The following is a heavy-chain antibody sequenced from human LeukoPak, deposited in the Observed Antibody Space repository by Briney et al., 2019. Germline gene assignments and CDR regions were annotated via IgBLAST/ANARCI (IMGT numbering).Heavy chain of an antibody. D-gene: IGHD3-22*01. V-gene: IGHV3-23*01. CDR2: ISGSGGST. CDR1: GFTFSSYA. J-gene: IGHJ4*02. Sequence: PGGSLRLSCAASGFTFSSYAMSWVRQTPGKGLEWVSAISGSGGSTYYADSVKGRFTISRDNSKNTLYLQMNSLRAEDTAVYYCAKEPYYDSSGYYWYFDYWGSEPWSPSPQ. CDR3: AKEPYYDSSGYYWYFDY.